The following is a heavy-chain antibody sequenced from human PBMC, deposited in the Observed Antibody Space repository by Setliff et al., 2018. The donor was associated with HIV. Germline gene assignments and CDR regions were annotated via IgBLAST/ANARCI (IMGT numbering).Heavy chain of an antibody. J-gene: IGHJ4*02. CDR3: AGSWSGYPLSFGY. CDR1: GGSLSGHY. D-gene: IGHD3-3*01. Sequence: SETLSLTCAVYGGSLSGHYWSWIRQPPGKGLEWIGRIYTSGSTNYNPSLKSRVTISVDTSKNQFSLKLSSVTAADTAVYYCAGSWSGYPLSFGYWGQGTLVTVSS. CDR2: IYTSGST. V-gene: IGHV4-59*10.